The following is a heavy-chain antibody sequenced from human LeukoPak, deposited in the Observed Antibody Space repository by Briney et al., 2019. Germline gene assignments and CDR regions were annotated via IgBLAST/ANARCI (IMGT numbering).Heavy chain of an antibody. CDR2: INPSGGST. Sequence: ASVKVSCKASGYTSTSYYMHWVRQAPGQGLEWMGIINPSGGSTSYAQKFQGRVTMTRDTFTSTVYMELSSLRSEDTAVYYCASGYCSGGSCGTYFDYWGQGTLVTVSS. CDR1: GYTSTSYY. CDR3: ASGYCSGGSCGTYFDY. D-gene: IGHD2-15*01. V-gene: IGHV1-46*01. J-gene: IGHJ4*02.